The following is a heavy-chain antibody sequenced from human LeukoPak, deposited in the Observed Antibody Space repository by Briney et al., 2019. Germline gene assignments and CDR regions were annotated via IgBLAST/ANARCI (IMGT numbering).Heavy chain of an antibody. J-gene: IGHJ4*02. D-gene: IGHD3-3*01. V-gene: IGHV4-30-4*01. CDR3: ASGYYDFWSGYSYYFDY. CDR2: IYYSGST. Sequence: PSETLSLTCTVSGGSISSGDYYWSWIRQPPGKGLEWIGYIYYSGSTYYNPSLKSRVTISVDTSKNQFSLKLSSVTAADTAVYYCASGYYDFWSGYSYYFDYWGQGTLVTVCS. CDR1: GGSISSGDYY.